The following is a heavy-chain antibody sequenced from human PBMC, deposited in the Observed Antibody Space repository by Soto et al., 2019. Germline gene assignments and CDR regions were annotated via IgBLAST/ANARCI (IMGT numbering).Heavy chain of an antibody. Sequence: PGGSLRLSCAASGFTFSSYSMNWVRQAPGKGLEWVSYISSSSSTIYYADSVKGRFTISRDNAKNSLYLQMNSLRDEDTAVYYCARGRYYDILTGYERNNWFDPWGQGTLVTVSS. V-gene: IGHV3-48*02. CDR3: ARGRYYDILTGYERNNWFDP. D-gene: IGHD3-9*01. J-gene: IGHJ5*02. CDR1: GFTFSSYS. CDR2: ISSSSSTI.